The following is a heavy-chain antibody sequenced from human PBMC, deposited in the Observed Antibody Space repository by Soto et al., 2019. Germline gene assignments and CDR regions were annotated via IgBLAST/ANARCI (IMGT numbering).Heavy chain of an antibody. V-gene: IGHV3-23*01. CDR3: AKKAYGSGSNYNYPVDP. D-gene: IGHD3-10*01. CDR2: LSGSGVST. CDR1: GFTFSTYA. J-gene: IGHJ5*02. Sequence: PGGSLRLSCAASGFTFSTYAMTWLRQAPGRGLEWVSALSGSGVSTFYADSVRGRFTISRDNSKNTLYLQINSLRAEDTAVYYCAKKAYGSGSNYNYPVDPWGQGTLVTVSS.